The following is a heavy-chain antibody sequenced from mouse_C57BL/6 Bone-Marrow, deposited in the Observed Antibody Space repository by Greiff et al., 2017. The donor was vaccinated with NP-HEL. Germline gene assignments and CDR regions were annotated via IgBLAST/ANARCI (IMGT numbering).Heavy chain of an antibody. CDR1: GYTFTTYP. V-gene: IGHV1-47*01. Sequence: VQLQQSGAELVKPGASVKMSCKASGYTFTTYPIAWVKQNHGKSLEWIGNFHPYNDDTEYNEKFKNKATLTVEKSSSTVYLGLSRLTSDDSSVYYCARGGNYWYYFDYWCQGTTLTVSS. D-gene: IGHD2-1*01. J-gene: IGHJ2*01. CDR3: ARGGNYWYYFDY. CDR2: FHPYNDDT.